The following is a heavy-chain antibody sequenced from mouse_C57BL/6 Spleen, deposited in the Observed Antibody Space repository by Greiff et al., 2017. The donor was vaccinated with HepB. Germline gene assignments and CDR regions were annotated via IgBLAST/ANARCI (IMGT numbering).Heavy chain of an antibody. Sequence: EVQVVESEGGLVQPGSSMKLSCTASGFSFSDYYMAWVRQVPEKGLEWVANINYDGSSTYYLNSLKSRFIISRDNAKNILYLQMSSLKSDDTATYYCARDQPYFDGWGKGTTLTVSS. D-gene: IGHD6-1*01. CDR3: ARDQPYFDG. V-gene: IGHV5-16*01. J-gene: IGHJ2*01. CDR2: INYDGSST. CDR1: GFSFSDYY.